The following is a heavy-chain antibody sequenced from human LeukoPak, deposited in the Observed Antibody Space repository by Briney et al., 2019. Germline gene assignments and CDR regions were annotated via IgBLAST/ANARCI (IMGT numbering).Heavy chain of an antibody. CDR1: GFTFSNYW. Sequence: QPGGSLRLSCAASGFTFSNYWMSWVRQAPGKGLEWVANIEQDGSEKYYVDSVKGRFTISRDNVKNSLYLQMDSLRAEDTAVYYCARDGIITGLFDYWGQGTLVTVSS. CDR3: ARDGIITGLFDY. V-gene: IGHV3-7*01. J-gene: IGHJ4*02. CDR2: IEQDGSEK. D-gene: IGHD1-14*01.